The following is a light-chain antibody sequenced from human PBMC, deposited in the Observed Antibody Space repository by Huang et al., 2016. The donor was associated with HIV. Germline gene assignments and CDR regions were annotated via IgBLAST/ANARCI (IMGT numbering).Light chain of an antibody. V-gene: IGKV1-9*01. CDR1: QDINSN. CDR2: ATS. J-gene: IGKJ3*01. Sequence: IQLTQPPSSLSASVGDRVTITCRASQDINSNLAWYQQKPGKAPKVLIYATSTLQSGVPSRFSGFGSGTVFTLTNNGLEPEDFATYYCQQLNSFLFGPGTKVDMK. CDR3: QQLNSFL.